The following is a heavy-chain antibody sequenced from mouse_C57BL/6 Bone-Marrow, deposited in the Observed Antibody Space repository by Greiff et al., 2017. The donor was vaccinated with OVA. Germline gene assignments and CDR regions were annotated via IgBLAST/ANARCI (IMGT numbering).Heavy chain of an antibody. D-gene: IGHD1-1*01. CDR2: IWRGGST. V-gene: IGHV2-5*01. CDR1: GFSLTSYG. Sequence: VKLVESGPGLVQPSQSLSITCTVSGFSLTSYGVHWVRQSPGKGLEWLGVIWRGGSTDYNAAFMSRLSITKDNSKSQVFFKMNSLQADDTAIYYCAKIRDYYGSNWYFDVWGTGTTVTVSS. CDR3: AKIRDYYGSNWYFDV. J-gene: IGHJ1*03.